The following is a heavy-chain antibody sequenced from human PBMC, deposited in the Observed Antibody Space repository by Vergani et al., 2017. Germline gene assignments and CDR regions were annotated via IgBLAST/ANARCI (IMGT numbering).Heavy chain of an antibody. J-gene: IGHJ1*01. Sequence: QVQLQESGPGLVKPSGTLSLTCAVSGGSISSSNWWSWVRQPPGKGLEWIGEIDHSGSTNYNPSLKSRVTISVDRSKNQFSLKLSSVTAADTAVYYCARVSRRNGIAAAWHFQHWGQGTLVTVSA. CDR2: IDHSGST. CDR1: GGSISSSNW. D-gene: IGHD6-13*01. CDR3: ARVSRRNGIAAAWHFQH. V-gene: IGHV4-4*02.